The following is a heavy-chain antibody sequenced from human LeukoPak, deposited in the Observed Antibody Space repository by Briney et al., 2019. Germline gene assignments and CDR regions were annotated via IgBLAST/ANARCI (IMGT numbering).Heavy chain of an antibody. CDR1: RFTFSRYW. D-gene: IGHD3-16*01. Sequence: GGSLRLSCVVSRFTFSRYWMAWVRQAPGKGPEWVAQIKEDGSEKYYMDFVGGRFTISRDNAKNSLYLQMNSLRVEATAVYYCAKDYGGGYFDYWGQGTLVTVSS. J-gene: IGHJ4*02. CDR2: IKEDGSEK. V-gene: IGHV3-7*01. CDR3: AKDYGGGYFDY.